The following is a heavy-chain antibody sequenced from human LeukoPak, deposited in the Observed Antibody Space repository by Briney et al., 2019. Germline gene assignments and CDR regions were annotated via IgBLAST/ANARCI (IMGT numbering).Heavy chain of an antibody. J-gene: IGHJ4*02. D-gene: IGHD3-10*01. CDR2: INTNTGNP. Sequence: GASVKVSCKASGYTFNTYSMTWVRQAPGQGLEWMGWINTNTGNPTYAQGFTGRFVFSLNTSVSTAYLQISSLKAEDTAVYYCARLDGSGSYVYWGQGTLVTVSS. V-gene: IGHV7-4-1*02. CDR1: GYTFNTYS. CDR3: ARLDGSGSYVY.